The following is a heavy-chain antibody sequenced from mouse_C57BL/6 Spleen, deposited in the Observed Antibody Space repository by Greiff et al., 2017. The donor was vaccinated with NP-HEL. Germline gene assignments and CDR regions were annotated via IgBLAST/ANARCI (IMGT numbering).Heavy chain of an antibody. V-gene: IGHV1-82*01. CDR2: IYPGDGDT. CDR3: ARGGTGPLDY. CDR1: GYAFSSSW. D-gene: IGHD3-3*01. Sequence: VQLQQSGPELVKPGASVKISCKASGYAFSSSWMNWVKQRPGKGLEWIGRIYPGDGDTNYNGKFKGKATLTADKSSSTAYMQLSSLTSEDSAVYFCARGGTGPLDYWGQGTTLTVSS. J-gene: IGHJ2*01.